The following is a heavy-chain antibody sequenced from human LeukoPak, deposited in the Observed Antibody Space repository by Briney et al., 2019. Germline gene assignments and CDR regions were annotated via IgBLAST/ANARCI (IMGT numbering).Heavy chain of an antibody. D-gene: IGHD6-6*01. CDR3: AREGIAARPGFGGWFDP. Sequence: ASVTVSCKASGYTFTSYYMHWVRQAPGQGLEWMGLINPTGGSTGYAQKFQGRVTMTRDMSTSTDYMELSSLRSDDTAVYYCAREGIAARPGFGGWFDPWGQGTLVTVSS. CDR1: GYTFTSYY. CDR2: INPTGGST. V-gene: IGHV1-46*01. J-gene: IGHJ5*02.